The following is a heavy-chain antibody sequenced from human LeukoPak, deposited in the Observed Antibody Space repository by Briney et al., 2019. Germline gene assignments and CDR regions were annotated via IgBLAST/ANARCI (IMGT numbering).Heavy chain of an antibody. CDR3: ARDSRTTVTTEGFDI. CDR2: ISSSSSYI. CDR1: GFTFSSYS. Sequence: GGSLRLSCAASGFTFSSYSMNWVRQAPGKGLEWVSSISSSSSYIYYADSVKGRFTISRDNAKNSLYLQMNSLTAEDTAVYYCARDSRTTVTTEGFDIWGQGTMVTVSS. V-gene: IGHV3-21*01. D-gene: IGHD4-11*01. J-gene: IGHJ3*02.